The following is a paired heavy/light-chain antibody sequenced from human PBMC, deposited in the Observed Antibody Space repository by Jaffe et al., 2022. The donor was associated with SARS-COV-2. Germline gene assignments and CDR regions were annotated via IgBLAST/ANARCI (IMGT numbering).Heavy chain of an antibody. CDR3: AGDSGTYYWYFY. V-gene: IGHV4-39*02. Sequence: QLQLQESGPGLVKPSETLSLTCTVSGGSISRSRFHWGWIRQPPGKGLEWIASVSYSGSTYYNPSLKSRVTISVDTSKNQFSLQLSSVTAADTAIYYCAGDSGTYYWYFYWGQGTLVTVSS. CDR1: GGSISRSRFH. CDR2: VSYSGST. J-gene: IGHJ4*02. D-gene: IGHD1-26*01.
Light chain of an antibody. CDR3: QQFGSRIT. CDR1: QSVTSNY. Sequence: EIVLTQSPGTLSLSPGERATLSCRASQSVTSNYLAWYQQKSGQAPRLLIYAASSRASGIPDRFTGSGSGTDFTLSISRLEPEDFAVYYCQQFGSRITFGQGTRLEIK. V-gene: IGKV3-20*01. CDR2: AAS. J-gene: IGKJ5*01.